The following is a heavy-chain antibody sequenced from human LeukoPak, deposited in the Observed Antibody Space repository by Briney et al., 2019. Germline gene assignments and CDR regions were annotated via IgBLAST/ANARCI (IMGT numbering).Heavy chain of an antibody. CDR2: ISSSSSYI. CDR3: ARDSVNEGFDY. D-gene: IGHD1-1*01. CDR1: GFTFSSDS. J-gene: IGHJ4*02. V-gene: IGHV3-21*01. Sequence: PGGSLTLSCAASGFTFSSDSMNWVCQAPRAGLELVSSISSSSSYIYYTDSVKGRFTISRDNAKSSLYLQMNSLRAEDTAVYYCARDSVNEGFDYWGQGTLVTVSS.